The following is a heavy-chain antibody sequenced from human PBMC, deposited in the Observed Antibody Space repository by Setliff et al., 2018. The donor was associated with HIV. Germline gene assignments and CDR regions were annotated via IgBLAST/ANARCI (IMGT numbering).Heavy chain of an antibody. CDR1: RFIFNTYD. J-gene: IGHJ3*02. Sequence: GGSLRLSCAASRFIFNTYDMHWVRQAPGKGLEWVAVIWYDGSNKFYADSVKGRFTISRDTSKNTLYLQMNSLRAEDTGVYYCARGRESAFDIWGQGTMVTVSS. V-gene: IGHV3-33*01. CDR2: IWYDGSNK. CDR3: ARGRESAFDI.